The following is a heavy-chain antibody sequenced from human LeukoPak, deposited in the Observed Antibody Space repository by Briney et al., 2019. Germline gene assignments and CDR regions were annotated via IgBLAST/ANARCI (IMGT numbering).Heavy chain of an antibody. V-gene: IGHV1-69-2*01. J-gene: IGHJ4*02. CDR2: VDPEDGET. CDR1: GYTFTDYY. Sequence: GASVKVSCKASGYTFTDYYMHWVQQAPGKGLEWMGRVDPEDGETIYAEKFQGRVTITADTFTDTAYMELSSLRSEDTAVYYCATAPPAATYVDYWGQGTLVTVSS. CDR3: ATAPPAATYVDY. D-gene: IGHD2-15*01.